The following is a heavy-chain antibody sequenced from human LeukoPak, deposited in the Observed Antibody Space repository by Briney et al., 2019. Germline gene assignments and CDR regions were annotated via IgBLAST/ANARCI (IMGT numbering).Heavy chain of an antibody. V-gene: IGHV4-39*01. CDR1: GVSISSSSYY. D-gene: IGHD3-3*01. CDR2: IYYSGST. Sequence: KSSETLSLTCTASGVSISSSSYYWGWIRQPPGKGLGWIGSIYYSGSTYYNPSLKSLAIISVNTSKNQFSLKLSSVTAADTACYYCASTASYDFWSGYYLPSVGATTQGYFDYWGHGTLVTVSS. CDR3: ASTASYDFWSGYYLPSVGATTQGYFDY. J-gene: IGHJ4*01.